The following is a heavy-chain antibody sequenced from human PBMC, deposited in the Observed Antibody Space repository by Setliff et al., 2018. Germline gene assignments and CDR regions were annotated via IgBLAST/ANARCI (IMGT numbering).Heavy chain of an antibody. V-gene: IGHV3-23*01. D-gene: IGHD1-1*01. CDR1: RFTFSVYV. Sequence: GESLKISCSASRFTFSVYVMAWVRQAPGKGLEWVSSITGSGGGTYYADSVKGRFIVSRDNSKNTLYLQMNSLRVDDTAIYYCAKELSMAYGNDWGLGTLVTVSS. CDR2: ITGSGGGT. J-gene: IGHJ4*02. CDR3: AKELSMAYGND.